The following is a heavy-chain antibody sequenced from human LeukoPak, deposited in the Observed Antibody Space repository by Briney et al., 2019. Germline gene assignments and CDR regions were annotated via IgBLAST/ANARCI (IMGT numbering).Heavy chain of an antibody. CDR1: GYTFTGYY. CDR2: INPNSGGT. J-gene: IGHJ4*02. CDR3: ARDNGDYWFDY. D-gene: IGHD4-17*01. Sequence: ASVKVSCKASGYTFTGYYMHWVRQAPGQGLEWMGWINPNSGGTSYAQIFQDRVTTTRDTSISTANMELSRLTSDDTAVYYCARDNGDYWFDYWGQGTLVTVSS. V-gene: IGHV1-2*02.